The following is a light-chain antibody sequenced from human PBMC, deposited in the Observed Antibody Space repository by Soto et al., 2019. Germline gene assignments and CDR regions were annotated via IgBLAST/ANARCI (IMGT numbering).Light chain of an antibody. CDR1: SSDVGTYDF. Sequence: QSALTQPRSVSGSPGQSVTISCTGTSSDVGTYDFVSWYQQHPGKAPRLMIFDVSERPSGVPDRFSGSKSGNTASLTISGLQPEDEADYYCSSYTTSTTVVFGTGTKVTVL. V-gene: IGLV2-11*01. J-gene: IGLJ1*01. CDR2: DVS. CDR3: SSYTTSTTVV.